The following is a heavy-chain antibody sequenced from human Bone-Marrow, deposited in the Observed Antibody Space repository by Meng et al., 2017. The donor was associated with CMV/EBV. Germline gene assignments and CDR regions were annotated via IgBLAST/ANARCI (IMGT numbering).Heavy chain of an antibody. V-gene: IGHV6-1*01. J-gene: IGHJ4*02. D-gene: IGHD3-10*01. CDR2: TYYRSQWYN. CDR1: GDSVSNNGAA. CDR3: ARDPPGDQGFDC. Sequence: QVKLQQSGPGLVNPSQTPSPTFAISGDSVSNNGAAWSWIRQSPSRGIEWLGRTYYRSQWYNEYPESMKGRITVTPDTSKNQFSLQLNALTPEDTAVYYCARDPPGDQGFDCWGQGTLVIVSS.